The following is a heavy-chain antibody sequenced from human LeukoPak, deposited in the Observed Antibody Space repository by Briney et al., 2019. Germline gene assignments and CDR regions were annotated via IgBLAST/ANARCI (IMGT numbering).Heavy chain of an antibody. Sequence: PPETLSLTCTVSGGSISSSSYYWSWIRQPPGKGLEWIGYIYYSGSTNYNPSLKSRVTISVDTSKNQFSLKLSSVTAADTAVYYCARASMDVWGKGTTVTVSS. CDR2: IYYSGST. CDR1: GGSISSSSYY. V-gene: IGHV4-61*01. J-gene: IGHJ6*04. CDR3: ARASMDV.